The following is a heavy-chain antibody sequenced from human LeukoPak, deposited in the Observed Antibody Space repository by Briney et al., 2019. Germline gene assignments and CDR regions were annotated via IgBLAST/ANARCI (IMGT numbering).Heavy chain of an antibody. V-gene: IGHV4-59*01. CDR1: GGFISSYY. D-gene: IGHD3-9*01. CDR2: IYYSGTT. CDR3: ARRTGYYNGFDY. J-gene: IGHJ4*02. Sequence: PSETLSLTCRVSGGFISSYYWSWIRQPPGKGLEWIGYIYYSGTTNYNPSLKGRVTISLDTSKNQFSLKLSSVTAADTAVYYCARRTGYYNGFDYWGQGTLVTVSS.